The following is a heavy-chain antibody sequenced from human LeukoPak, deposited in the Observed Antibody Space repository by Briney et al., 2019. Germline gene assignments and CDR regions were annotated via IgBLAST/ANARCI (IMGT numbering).Heavy chain of an antibody. CDR1: GFTFSSYA. CDR3: ASSGAPYNWNSPFDY. Sequence: GGSLRLSCAASGFTFSSYAMSWVRRVPGKGLVWVSGIKTDGTYTNYADSVKGRFTISRDNAKNTLYLQMNSLRAEDTAVYYCASSGAPYNWNSPFDYWGQGTLVTVSS. J-gene: IGHJ4*02. V-gene: IGHV3-74*01. D-gene: IGHD1-20*01. CDR2: IKTDGTYT.